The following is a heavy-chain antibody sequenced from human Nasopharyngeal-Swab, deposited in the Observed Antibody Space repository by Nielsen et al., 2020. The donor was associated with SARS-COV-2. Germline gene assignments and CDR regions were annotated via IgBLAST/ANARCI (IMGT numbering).Heavy chain of an antibody. CDR2: ISYDGSNK. CDR3: ARTVDTAMVFFDY. J-gene: IGHJ4*02. CDR1: GFTFSSYA. V-gene: IGHV3-30-3*01. D-gene: IGHD5-18*01. Sequence: GGSLRLSCAASGFTFSSYAMHWVRQAPGKGLEWVAVISYDGSNKYYADSVKGRFTISRDNSKNTLYLQMNSLRAEDTAVYYCARTVDTAMVFFDYWGQGTLVTVSS.